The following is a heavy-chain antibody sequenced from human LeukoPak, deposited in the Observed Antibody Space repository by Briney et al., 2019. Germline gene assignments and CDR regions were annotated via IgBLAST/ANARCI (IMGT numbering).Heavy chain of an antibody. J-gene: IGHJ4*02. Sequence: GGSLRLSCAASGFTFSSYTMNWVRQAPGKGLEWVSSITSSSYHIYYADSVKGRFTISRDNAKNSLYLQMNSLRAEDTAVYYCAREVKAHYYGSGSYPTFDYWGQGTLVTVSS. CDR2: ITSSSYHI. V-gene: IGHV3-21*01. CDR1: GFTFSSYT. D-gene: IGHD3-10*01. CDR3: AREVKAHYYGSGSYPTFDY.